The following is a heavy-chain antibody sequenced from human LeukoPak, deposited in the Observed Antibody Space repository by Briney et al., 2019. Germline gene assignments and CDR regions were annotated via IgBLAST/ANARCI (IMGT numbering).Heavy chain of an antibody. CDR2: TNTDGSST. CDR3: YGANAEH. Sequence: PGGSLRLSCAASGFTFSSYWMHWVRQAPGKGLVWVSGTNTDGSSTMYADSVKGRFTIARDNAKNTLYLQMNSLRAEDTAVYCCYGANAEHWGQGTLVTVSS. CDR1: GFTFSSYW. D-gene: IGHD4-23*01. V-gene: IGHV3-74*03. J-gene: IGHJ1*01.